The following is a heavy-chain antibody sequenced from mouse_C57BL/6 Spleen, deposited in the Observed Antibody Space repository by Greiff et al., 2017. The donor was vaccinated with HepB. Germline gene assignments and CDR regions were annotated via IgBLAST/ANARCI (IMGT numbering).Heavy chain of an antibody. Sequence: VQLQQSGPELVKPGASVKISCKASGYAFSSSWMNWVKQRPGKGLEWIGRIYPGDGDTNYNGKFKGKATLTADKSSSPAYMQLSSLTSEDSAVYFCARWGSYWYFDVWGTGTTVTVSS. CDR3: ARWGSYWYFDV. CDR1: GYAFSSSW. J-gene: IGHJ1*03. CDR2: IYPGDGDT. V-gene: IGHV1-82*01.